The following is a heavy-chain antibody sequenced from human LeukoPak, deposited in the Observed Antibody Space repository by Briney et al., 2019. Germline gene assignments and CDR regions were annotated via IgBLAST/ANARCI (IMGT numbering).Heavy chain of an antibody. Sequence: PSETLSLTCTVSGGSTNNYYWSCIRQLPGKRLEWIGYIYYSGSTNYNPSLKSRVTISVDTSNNQFSLKLTSVNAADTAVYYCARALSGSYSSFDYWGQGTLVTVSS. V-gene: IGHV4-59*01. CDR2: IYYSGST. J-gene: IGHJ4*02. CDR1: GGSTNNYY. D-gene: IGHD1-26*01. CDR3: ARALSGSYSSFDY.